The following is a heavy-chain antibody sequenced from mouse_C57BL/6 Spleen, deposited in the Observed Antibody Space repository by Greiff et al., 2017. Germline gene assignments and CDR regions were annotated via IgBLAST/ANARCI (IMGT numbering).Heavy chain of an antibody. V-gene: IGHV1-9*01. CDR1: GYTFTGYW. Sequence: QVQLQQSGAELMKPGASVKLSCKATGYTFTGYWIEWVKQRPGHGLDWIGEILPGSGSTNYNEKFKGKATFTADTSSNTTYMQLSSLTTEDSAIYYCARGMTTVVEGYFDVWGTGTTVTVSS. J-gene: IGHJ1*03. CDR2: ILPGSGST. D-gene: IGHD1-1*01. CDR3: ARGMTTVVEGYFDV.